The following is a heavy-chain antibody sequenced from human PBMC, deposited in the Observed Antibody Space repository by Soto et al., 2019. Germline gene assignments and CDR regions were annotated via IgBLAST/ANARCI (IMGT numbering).Heavy chain of an antibody. CDR3: ARTMLLGWCDP. V-gene: IGHV4-30-2*01. Sequence: QLQLQESGSGLVKPSQTLSLTCAVSGGSISSDTYSWSWIRQPPGKGLEWVGYIHHSGNTYFNPSLKSRVTISVDRSKNQLSLKLTSVTAADTAVYYCARTMLLGWCDPWGQGTLVTVSS. CDR1: GGSISSDTYS. CDR2: IHHSGNT. D-gene: IGHD2-15*01. J-gene: IGHJ5*02.